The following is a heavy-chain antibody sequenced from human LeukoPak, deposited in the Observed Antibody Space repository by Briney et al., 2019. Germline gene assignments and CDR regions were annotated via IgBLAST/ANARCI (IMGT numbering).Heavy chain of an antibody. CDR2: IDPSGSYT. D-gene: IGHD2-15*01. Sequence: GESLRISCKGSGYSFTSYWVSWVRQMPGKGLEWMGRIDPSGSYTNYSPSFQGHVTISADKSISTAYLQWSSLKASDTAMYYCASSRYCSGGSCYLYYFDYWGQGTLVTVSS. J-gene: IGHJ4*02. V-gene: IGHV5-10-1*01. CDR1: GYSFTSYW. CDR3: ASSRYCSGGSCYLYYFDY.